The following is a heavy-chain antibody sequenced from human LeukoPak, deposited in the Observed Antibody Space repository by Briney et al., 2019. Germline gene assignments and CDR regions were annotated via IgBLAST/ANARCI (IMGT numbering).Heavy chain of an antibody. Sequence: SETLSLTCAVYGGSFSGYYWSWIRQPPRKGLERMGEINHSGSTNYNPSLKSRVTISVDTSKNQCYLKLSSVTAADTAVYYGARQRRYCSSTSCYSDFDYWGQGTLVTVSS. V-gene: IGHV4-34*01. CDR1: GGSFSGYY. CDR3: ARQRRYCSSTSCYSDFDY. CDR2: INHSGST. D-gene: IGHD2-2*02. J-gene: IGHJ4*02.